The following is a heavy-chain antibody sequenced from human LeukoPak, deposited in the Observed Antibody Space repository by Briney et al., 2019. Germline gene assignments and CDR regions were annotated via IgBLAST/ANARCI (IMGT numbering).Heavy chain of an antibody. CDR3: ARGLSSTRRESDY. CDR2: IDSSGST. J-gene: IGHJ4*02. D-gene: IGHD2-2*01. CDR1: GGSISSFY. V-gene: IGHV4-59*01. Sequence: SETLSLTCTVSGGSISSFYWSWVRQPPGKGLEWIGYIDSSGSTSYNPSLKSRVTISIDTSKKQFSLRLRSVAAADTAVYFCARGLSSTRRESDYWGQGTLATVSS.